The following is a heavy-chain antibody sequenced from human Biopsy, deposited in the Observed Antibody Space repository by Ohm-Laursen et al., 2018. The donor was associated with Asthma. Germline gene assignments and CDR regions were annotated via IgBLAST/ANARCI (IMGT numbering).Heavy chain of an antibody. CDR1: GGSFTHYF. Sequence: SETLSLTCAISGGSFTHYFWMWIRPPPGKGLEWIGEINYRGDTNYNPSLESRVSISVDTSTYHFSLRLNSVTAADTAVYYCVRGEEVAGTYFKDWDQGTLVTVSS. D-gene: IGHD6-19*01. V-gene: IGHV4-34*01. CDR3: VRGEEVAGTYFKD. J-gene: IGHJ1*01. CDR2: INYRGDT.